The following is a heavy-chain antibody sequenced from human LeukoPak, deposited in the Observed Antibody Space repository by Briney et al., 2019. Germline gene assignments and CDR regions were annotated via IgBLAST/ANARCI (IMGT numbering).Heavy chain of an antibody. Sequence: GGSLRLSCVGSGFTFSTQAMSWVRQAPGKGLEWVSTMSASGDRIHYADSVRGRFTISRDNSKNTVYLQMSSLRAEDTAIYYCARLQWDLPISWGYFDHWGQGTLVSVPS. J-gene: IGHJ4*02. D-gene: IGHD2-2*01. V-gene: IGHV3-23*01. CDR3: ARLQWDLPISWGYFDH. CDR2: MSASGDRI. CDR1: GFTFSTQA.